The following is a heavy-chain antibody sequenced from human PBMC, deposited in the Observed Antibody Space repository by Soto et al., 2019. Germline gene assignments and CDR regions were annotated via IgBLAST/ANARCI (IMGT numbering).Heavy chain of an antibody. CDR2: ISGSGGST. Sequence: PGGSLRLSCAASGFTFSSYAMSWVRQAPGKGLEWVSAISGSGGSTYYADSVKGRFTISRDNSKNTLYLQMNSLRAEDTAVYYCEKSGLAAAGPNWLDPWGQGTLVTVYS. CDR3: EKSGLAAAGPNWLDP. V-gene: IGHV3-23*01. D-gene: IGHD6-13*01. J-gene: IGHJ5*02. CDR1: GFTFSSYA.